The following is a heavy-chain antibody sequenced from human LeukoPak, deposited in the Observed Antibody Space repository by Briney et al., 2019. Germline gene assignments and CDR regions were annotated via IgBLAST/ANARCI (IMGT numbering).Heavy chain of an antibody. Sequence: PGGSLRLSCAASGFAFSSYGMHWVRQAPGKGLEWVAYIHYDSSTEDYADSVKGRFTISRDNAKNTLYLQMNSLRAEDTAVYYCARVTAVAGTSVGVDAWGQGILVTVS. V-gene: IGHV3-30*02. CDR3: ARVTAVAGTSVGVDA. J-gene: IGHJ4*02. D-gene: IGHD6-19*01. CDR1: GFAFSSYG. CDR2: IHYDSSTE.